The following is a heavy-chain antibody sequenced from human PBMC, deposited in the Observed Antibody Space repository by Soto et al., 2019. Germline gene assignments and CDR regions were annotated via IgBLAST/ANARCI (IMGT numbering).Heavy chain of an antibody. J-gene: IGHJ4*02. CDR3: ARQVGGWAPWYFDY. V-gene: IGHV4-59*08. CDR2: IYYSGST. D-gene: IGHD6-19*01. Sequence: SETLSLTCTVSGGSINNYYWSWIRQPPGKGLEWIGYIYYSGSTYSNPSLRSRVTISVDTSKNQFSLKLSSVTAADTAVYYCARQVGGWAPWYFDYWGQGTLVTVSS. CDR1: GGSINNYY.